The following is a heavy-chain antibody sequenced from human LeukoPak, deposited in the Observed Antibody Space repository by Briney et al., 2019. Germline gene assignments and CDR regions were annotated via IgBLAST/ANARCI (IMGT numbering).Heavy chain of an antibody. CDR3: ARDRDLDSSGYLFDP. J-gene: IGHJ5*02. V-gene: IGHV3-30-3*01. CDR2: ISYDGSNK. CDR1: GFTFSSYA. Sequence: GGSLRLSCAASGFTFSSYAMHWVRQAPGKGLEWVAVISYDGSNKYYADSVRGQFTISRDNSKNTLYLQMNSLRAEDTAVYYCARDRDLDSSGYLFDPWGQGTLVTVSS. D-gene: IGHD3-22*01.